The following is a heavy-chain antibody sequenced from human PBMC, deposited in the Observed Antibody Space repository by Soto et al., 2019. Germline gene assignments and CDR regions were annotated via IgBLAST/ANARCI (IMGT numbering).Heavy chain of an antibody. CDR1: GFTFTTAW. J-gene: IGHJ6*03. D-gene: IGHD3-16*01. CDR3: ARGGPRYMDV. Sequence: GGSLRLSCAASGFTFTTAWINWVRQAPGKGLEWVSYISSSSSTIYYADPVKGRFTISRDNAKNSLYLQMNSLRAEDTAVYYCARGGPRYMDVWGKGTTVTVSS. V-gene: IGHV3-48*01. CDR2: ISSSSSTI.